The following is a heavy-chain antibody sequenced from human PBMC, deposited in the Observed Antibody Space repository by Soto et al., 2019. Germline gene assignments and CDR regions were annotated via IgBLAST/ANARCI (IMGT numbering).Heavy chain of an antibody. J-gene: IGHJ4*02. D-gene: IGHD6-19*01. CDR3: ARGRIAVAETLPDY. CDR1: GGSFSSRSYY. V-gene: IGHV4-39*01. CDR2: IYYSGSS. Sequence: SETLSLTCTVSGGSFSSRSYYWGWIRQPPGKGLEWIGSIYYSGSSYYNPSLKSRVTISVDTSKLQFSLKLTSVTAADTAVYYCARGRIAVAETLPDYWGQGTLVTVSS.